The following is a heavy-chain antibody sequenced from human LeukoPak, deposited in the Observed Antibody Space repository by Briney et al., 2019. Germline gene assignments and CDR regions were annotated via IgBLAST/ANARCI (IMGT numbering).Heavy chain of an antibody. CDR3: TKGSRRSGGHYFDS. D-gene: IGHD4-23*01. J-gene: IGHJ4*02. CDR2: TSGSGTGT. V-gene: IGHV3-23*01. Sequence: PGGSLRLSCAASGFTFSSYAMSWVRQAPGKGLEWVSGTSGSGTGTYYADSVKGRFTISRDNSKNTLYLQMSSLRAEDTAIFYCTKGSRRSGGHYFDSWGQGTLVTVSS. CDR1: GFTFSSYA.